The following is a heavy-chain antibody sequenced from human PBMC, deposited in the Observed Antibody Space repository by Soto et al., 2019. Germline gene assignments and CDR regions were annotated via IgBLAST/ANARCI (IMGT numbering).Heavy chain of an antibody. Sequence: GGSLRLSCAASGFTFSNAWMSWVRQAPGKGLEWVGRIKSKTDGGTTDYAAPVKGRFTISRDDSKNTLYLQMNSLKTEDTAVYYCTTEGGYSGYGPTNYYYYYGMDVWGQGTTVTVSS. CDR1: GFTFSNAW. CDR3: TTEGGYSGYGPTNYYYYYGMDV. V-gene: IGHV3-15*07. D-gene: IGHD5-12*01. J-gene: IGHJ6*02. CDR2: IKSKTDGGTT.